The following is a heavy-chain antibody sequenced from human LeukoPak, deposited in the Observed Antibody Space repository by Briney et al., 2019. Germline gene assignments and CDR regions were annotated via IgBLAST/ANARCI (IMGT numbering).Heavy chain of an antibody. J-gene: IGHJ4*02. CDR3: ARGDSYGSAPLDY. D-gene: IGHD3-10*01. V-gene: IGHV3-74*01. Sequence: GGSLRLSCAASGFTFSSYWMHWVRQAPGKGLVWVSRINTDGSSTTYADPVKGRFTISRDNAKNTLYLQMNSLRAEDTAVYYCARGDSYGSAPLDYWGQGTLVTVSS. CDR2: INTDGSST. CDR1: GFTFSSYW.